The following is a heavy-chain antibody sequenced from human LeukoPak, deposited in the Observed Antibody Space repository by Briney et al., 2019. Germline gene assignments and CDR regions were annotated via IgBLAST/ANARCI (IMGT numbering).Heavy chain of an antibody. V-gene: IGHV3-7*01. CDR2: IKQDGSET. CDR3: ARDGVTMVRGVKVLDYYYYYMDV. J-gene: IGHJ6*03. Sequence: PGGSLRLSCAASGFTFSSYWMNWVRQAPGKGLEWVANIKQDGSETYYVDSVKGRFTISRDNAKNSLYLQMNSLRAEDTAVYYCARDGVTMVRGVKVLDYYYYYMDVWGKGTTVTISS. D-gene: IGHD3-10*01. CDR1: GFTFSSYW.